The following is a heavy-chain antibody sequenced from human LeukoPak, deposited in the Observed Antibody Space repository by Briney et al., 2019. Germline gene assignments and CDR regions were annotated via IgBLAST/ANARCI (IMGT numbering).Heavy chain of an antibody. Sequence: GGSLRLSCAASGFTFSNAWMSWVRQVPGKGLEWAGHIQRKIDGGTTDYAAPVKGRFTISRDDSKNTLYLQLNSLKTEDTAVYYCTTEREGGPDYWGQGTLVTVSS. CDR2: IQRKIDGGTT. V-gene: IGHV3-15*01. CDR1: GFTFSNAW. CDR3: TTEREGGPDY. D-gene: IGHD3-16*01. J-gene: IGHJ4*02.